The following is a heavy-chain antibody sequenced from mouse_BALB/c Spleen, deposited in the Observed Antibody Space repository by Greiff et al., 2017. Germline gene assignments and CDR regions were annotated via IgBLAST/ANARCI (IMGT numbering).Heavy chain of an antibody. Sequence: EVKVVESGAELVKPGASVKLSCTASGFNIKDTYMHWVKQRPEQGLEWIGRIDPANGNTKYDPKFQGKATITADTSSNTAYLQLSSLTSEDTAVYYCARTITTNYFDYWGQGTTLTVSS. V-gene: IGHV14-3*02. CDR3: ARTITTNYFDY. CDR1: GFNIKDTY. D-gene: IGHD2-4*01. J-gene: IGHJ2*01. CDR2: IDPANGNT.